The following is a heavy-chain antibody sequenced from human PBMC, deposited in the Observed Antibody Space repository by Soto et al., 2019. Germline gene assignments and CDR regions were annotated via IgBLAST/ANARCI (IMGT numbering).Heavy chain of an antibody. Sequence: GGSLRLSCAASGFTFSSYGMHWVRQAPGKGLEWVAVISYDGSNKYYADSVKGRFTISRDNSKNTLYLQMNSLRAEDTAVYYCAKAATPTRGYYGMDVWGQGTTVTVSS. CDR1: GFTFSSYG. CDR3: AKAATPTRGYYGMDV. V-gene: IGHV3-30*18. D-gene: IGHD1-26*01. J-gene: IGHJ6*02. CDR2: ISYDGSNK.